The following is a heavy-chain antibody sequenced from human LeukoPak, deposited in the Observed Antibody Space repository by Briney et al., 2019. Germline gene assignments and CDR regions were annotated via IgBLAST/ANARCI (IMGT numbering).Heavy chain of an antibody. J-gene: IGHJ4*01. CDR3: ARELPREVTLDY. V-gene: IGHV3-74*01. CDR1: EFNFFSYG. CDR2: IFTDGTTT. Sequence: GGSLRLSRVAAEFNFFSYGMQWVRQAPGKGLVWVSRIFTDGTTTSYADSVKGRFTISRDNAKNTLYLQMNSLRAEDTAVYYCARELPREVTLDYWGQGTLVTVSP. D-gene: IGHD2-21*02.